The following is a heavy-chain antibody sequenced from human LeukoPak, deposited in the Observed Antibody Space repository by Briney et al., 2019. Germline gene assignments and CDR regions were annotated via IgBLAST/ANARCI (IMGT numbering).Heavy chain of an antibody. Sequence: GGSLRLSCAPFGLTFSSYGMHCVRQAPGKGLEWVAVISYDGRNKYYADSVKGRFTIARDNCKNTLDQQMNSLRAEDTAVYYCAKDRSGGYGGYDQPAGYWGEGTLVTVSS. CDR3: AKDRSGGYGGYDQPAGY. V-gene: IGHV3-30*18. D-gene: IGHD5-12*01. J-gene: IGHJ4*02. CDR1: GLTFSSYG. CDR2: ISYDGRNK.